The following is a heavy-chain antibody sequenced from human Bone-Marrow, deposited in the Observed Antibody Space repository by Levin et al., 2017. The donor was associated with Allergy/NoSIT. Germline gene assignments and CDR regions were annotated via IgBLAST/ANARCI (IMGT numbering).Heavy chain of an antibody. D-gene: IGHD2-2*03. Sequence: SQTLSLTCAVYGGSFSGYYWSWIRQPPGKGLEWIGEINHSGSTNYNPSLKSRVTISVDTSKNQFSLKLSSVTAADTAVYYCARKRVDIVVVPAATRNDYDYYMDGWGKGTTVTVSS. J-gene: IGHJ6*03. V-gene: IGHV4-34*01. CDR3: ARKRVDIVVVPAATRNDYDYYMDG. CDR2: INHSGST. CDR1: GGSFSGYY.